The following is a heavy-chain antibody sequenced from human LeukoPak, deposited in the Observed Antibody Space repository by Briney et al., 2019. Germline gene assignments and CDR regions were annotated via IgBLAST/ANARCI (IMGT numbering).Heavy chain of an antibody. Sequence: ASVKVSCKASGYTFTSYAMNWVRQAPGQGLEWMGWINTNTGNPTYAQGFTGRFVFSLDTSVSTAYLQISSLKAEDTAVYYCARATYYYGSGSYNLCDYWGQGTLVTVSS. D-gene: IGHD3-10*01. CDR3: ARATYYYGSGSYNLCDY. J-gene: IGHJ4*02. CDR1: GYTFTSYA. CDR2: INTNTGNP. V-gene: IGHV7-4-1*02.